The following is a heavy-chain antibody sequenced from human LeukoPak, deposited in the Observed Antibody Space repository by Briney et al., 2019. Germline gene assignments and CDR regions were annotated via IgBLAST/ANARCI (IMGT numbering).Heavy chain of an antibody. Sequence: PGGSLRLSCAASGFTFSNAWMSWVRQAPGKGLEWVGRIKSKTDGGTTDYAAPVKGRFTISRDDSKNTLYLQMNSLRAEDTAVYYCAKDAVLLWFGDNWFDPWGQGTLVTVSS. CDR2: IKSKTDGGTT. D-gene: IGHD3-10*01. CDR1: GFTFSNAW. J-gene: IGHJ5*02. V-gene: IGHV3-15*01. CDR3: AKDAVLLWFGDNWFDP.